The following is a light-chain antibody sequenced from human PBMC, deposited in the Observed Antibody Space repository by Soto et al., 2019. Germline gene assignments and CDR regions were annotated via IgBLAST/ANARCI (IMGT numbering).Light chain of an antibody. CDR2: AAS. Sequence: IQITQSPSSLSASLGDRVTITCRASQAIGGHLAWYQQKPGKVPKLLIYAASTLQSGVPSRFSGSGSGTDFTLTISRLEPEDFAVYYCQQYGSSGTFGQGTKVDIK. V-gene: IGKV1-27*01. CDR3: QQYGSSGT. CDR1: QAIGGH. J-gene: IGKJ1*01.